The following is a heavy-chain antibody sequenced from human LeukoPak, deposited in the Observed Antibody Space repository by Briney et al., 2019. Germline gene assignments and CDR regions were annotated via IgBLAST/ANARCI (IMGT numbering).Heavy chain of an antibody. D-gene: IGHD1-14*01. CDR1: GGSISSSSFN. V-gene: IGHV4-39*01. CDR3: ARHGAAGNYYFYYMDV. CDR2: IYYSGST. Sequence: SETLSLTCTVSGGSISSSSFNWGWIPQPPGKGLEWIGNIYYSGSTSSNTSLKSRLTISVDTSQNQFSLQLPSVTAADTAVYYCARHGAAGNYYFYYMDVWGRGTTVTVSS. J-gene: IGHJ6*03.